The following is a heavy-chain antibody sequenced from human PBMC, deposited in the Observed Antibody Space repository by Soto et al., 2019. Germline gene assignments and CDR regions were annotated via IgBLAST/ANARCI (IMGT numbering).Heavy chain of an antibody. CDR3: AKDRDGAAAGPTKFYGMDV. Sequence: EVQLLESGGGLVQPGGSLRLSCAASGFTFSSDAMSWVRQAPGQGLEWVSVISGSGDSTYYADSVRGRFTISRDNSKNTLYLQMNSLRAEDTAVYYCAKDRDGAAAGPTKFYGMDVWGQGTTVTVSS. CDR2: ISGSGDST. V-gene: IGHV3-23*01. D-gene: IGHD6-13*01. CDR1: GFTFSSDA. J-gene: IGHJ6*02.